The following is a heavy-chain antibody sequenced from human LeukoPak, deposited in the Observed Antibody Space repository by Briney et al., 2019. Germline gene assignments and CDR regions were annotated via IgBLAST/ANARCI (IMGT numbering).Heavy chain of an antibody. Sequence: ASGKVSCTASGYTFTSYDINWVRQATGQGLEWRGWMNPNSGNTDYAQKIQGRVTLTTTTSISRAYIELSRLRSEVTALYYCARGVATDFWGQGAQVTVS. V-gene: IGHV1-8*03. CDR1: GYTFTSYD. CDR3: ARGVATDF. J-gene: IGHJ4*02. CDR2: MNPNSGNT. D-gene: IGHD5-12*01.